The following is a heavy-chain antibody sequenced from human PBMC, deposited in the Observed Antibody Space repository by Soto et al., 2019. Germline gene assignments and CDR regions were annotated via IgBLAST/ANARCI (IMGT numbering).Heavy chain of an antibody. J-gene: IGHJ4*02. CDR3: ARVQHRDQVGATNTDY. CDR2: IIPNLGTA. CDR1: GCTFSSYA. V-gene: IGHV1-69*13. Sequence: ASVTVSCEGSGCTFSSYAISCVRLAPGQVLEWMRGIIPNLGTANSAQKFKGRVTITADESTSTAYMELSSLRSEDTAVYYCARVQHRDQVGATNTDYWGQGTLVTVS. D-gene: IGHD1-26*01.